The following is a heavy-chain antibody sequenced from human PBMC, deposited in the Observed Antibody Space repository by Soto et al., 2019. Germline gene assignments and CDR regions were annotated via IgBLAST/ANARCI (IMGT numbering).Heavy chain of an antibody. CDR2: INPNSGGT. J-gene: IGHJ4*02. V-gene: IGHV1-2*02. CDR3: ARGVHYDSSGYYYFY. D-gene: IGHD3-22*01. CDR1: GYTFTGYY. Sequence: GASVKVSCKASGYTFTGYYMHWVRQAPGQGLEWMGWINPNSGGTNYAQKFQGRVTMTRDTSISTAYMELSRLRSDDTAVYYCARGVHYDSSGYYYFYWGQGTLVTVSS.